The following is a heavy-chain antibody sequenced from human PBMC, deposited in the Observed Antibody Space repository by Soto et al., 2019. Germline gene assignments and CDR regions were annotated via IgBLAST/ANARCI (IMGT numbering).Heavy chain of an antibody. J-gene: IGHJ6*01. CDR1: GFSFSSYS. CDR2: IGSSSTNK. D-gene: IGHD6-13*01. CDR3: AKDQYSSSWYRRYYYYYYGMDV. V-gene: IGHV3-21*01. Sequence: KPGGSLRLSCAASGFSFSSYSMNWVRQAPGEGLEWVSSIGSSSTNKYYADSVKGRFTISRDNSKNSLYLQMNSLRAEDTAVYYCAKDQYSSSWYRRYYYYYYGMDVWGQGTTVTVSS.